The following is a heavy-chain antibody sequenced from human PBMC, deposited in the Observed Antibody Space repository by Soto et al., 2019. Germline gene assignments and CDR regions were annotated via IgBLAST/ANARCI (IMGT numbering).Heavy chain of an antibody. D-gene: IGHD3-16*02. CDR1: GYTFNSYG. CDR2: VSAYNGNT. Sequence: QVQLVQSGAEVKKPGASVKVSCKASGYTFNSYGINWVRQAPGQGLEWVGWVSAYNGNTNYAQKLQGRVTMTTDTATSTAYMDLRSLRSDDTAVYYCARSLVNYDYIWGSSRNSEIDHCGQGTLVTVSS. J-gene: IGHJ4*02. CDR3: ARSLVNYDYIWGSSRNSEIDH. V-gene: IGHV1-18*01.